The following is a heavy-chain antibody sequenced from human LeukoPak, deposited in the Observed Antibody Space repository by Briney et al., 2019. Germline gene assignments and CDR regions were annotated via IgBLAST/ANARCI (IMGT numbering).Heavy chain of an antibody. CDR2: IIPIFGTA. CDR1: GGTFSSYA. V-gene: IGHV1-69*05. J-gene: IGHJ5*02. CDR3: ARGRGQQLVLGWFGP. D-gene: IGHD6-13*01. Sequence: SVKVSCKASGGTFSSYAISWVRQAPGQGLEWMGGIIPIFGTANYAQKFQGRVTITRNTSISTAYMELSSLRSEDTAVYYCARGRGQQLVLGWFGPWGQGTLVTVSS.